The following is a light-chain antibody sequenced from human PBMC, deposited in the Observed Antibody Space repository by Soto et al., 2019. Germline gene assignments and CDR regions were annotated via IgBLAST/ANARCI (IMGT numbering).Light chain of an antibody. CDR3: CSYAGRSLV. J-gene: IGLJ7*01. CDR1: PSDVGGYNY. V-gene: IGLV2-11*01. Sequence: QAVVTQPRSVSGSPGQSVTISCTGTPSDVGGYNYVSWYQQHPGKAPKLMIFDVNKRPSGVPDRFSGSKSGNTASLTISGLQAEDEADYYCCSYAGRSLVFGGGTQLTVL. CDR2: DVN.